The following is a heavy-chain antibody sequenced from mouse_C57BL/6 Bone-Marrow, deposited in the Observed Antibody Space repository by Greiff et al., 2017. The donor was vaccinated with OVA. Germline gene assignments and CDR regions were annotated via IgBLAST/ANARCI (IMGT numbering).Heavy chain of an antibody. V-gene: IGHV1-69*01. Sequence: QVQLQQSGAELVMPGASVKLSCKASGYTFTSYWMHWVKQRPGQGLEWIGEIDPSDSYTNYNQKFKGKSTLTVDKSSSTAYMQLSSLTSEDSAVYYCASSYYYGSSYALAYWGQGTLVTASA. J-gene: IGHJ3*01. CDR2: IDPSDSYT. CDR3: ASSYYYGSSYALAY. CDR1: GYTFTSYW. D-gene: IGHD1-1*01.